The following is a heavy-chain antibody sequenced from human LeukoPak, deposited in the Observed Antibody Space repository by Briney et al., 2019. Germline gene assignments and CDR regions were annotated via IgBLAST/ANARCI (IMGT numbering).Heavy chain of an antibody. CDR2: MNPNSANT. D-gene: IGHD3-10*01. Sequence: ASVKVSCKASGYTFTSYDIHWVRQATGQGLEWMGWMNPNSANTGYAQMFQGRVTMTRNTSISTAYMGLSRLTSDDTAVYYCARNIWFGESADAFDIWGQGTMVTVSS. CDR3: ARNIWFGESADAFDI. J-gene: IGHJ3*02. V-gene: IGHV1-8*01. CDR1: GYTFTSYD.